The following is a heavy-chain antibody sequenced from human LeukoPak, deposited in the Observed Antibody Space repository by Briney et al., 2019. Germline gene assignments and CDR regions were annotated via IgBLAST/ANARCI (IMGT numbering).Heavy chain of an antibody. V-gene: IGHV3-9*01. CDR2: ISWNSGSI. CDR1: GFTFDDYA. Sequence: PGGSLRLSCAASGFTFDDYAMHWVRQAPGKGLEWVSGISWNSGSIGYADSVKGRFTISRDNAKNSLYLQMNSLRAEDTALYYCAKDMARGLEVIYYWGQGTLVTVSS. CDR3: AKDMARGLEVIYY. D-gene: IGHD3-16*02. J-gene: IGHJ4*02.